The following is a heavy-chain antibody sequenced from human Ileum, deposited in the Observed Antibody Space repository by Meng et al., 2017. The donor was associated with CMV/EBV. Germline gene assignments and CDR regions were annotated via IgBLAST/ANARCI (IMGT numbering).Heavy chain of an antibody. J-gene: IGHJ4*02. CDR3: ARNYGSGNWNFFHY. D-gene: IGHD3-10*01. Sequence: HGHTQGSGPGLVKTSETLSLTCHVPGGSISNYYWSWIRQPAGKGLEWIAHIYTSGTTNYNPSLKRRVTMSVDTSRNQFSLKLTSVTAADTAVYYCARNYGSGNWNFFHYWGQGTLVTVSS. V-gene: IGHV4-4*07. CDR1: GGSISNYY. CDR2: IYTSGTT.